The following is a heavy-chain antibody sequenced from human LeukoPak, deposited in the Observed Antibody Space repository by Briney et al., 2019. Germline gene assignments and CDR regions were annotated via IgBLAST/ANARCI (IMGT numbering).Heavy chain of an antibody. Sequence: GGSLRLSCAAPGFTVSSNHMSWVRQAPGKGLEWVSVIYSGGSTYYADSVKGRFTISRDNSKNTLYLQMNSLRAEDTAVYYCARDSHYGSGNSGYWGQGTLVTVSS. CDR1: GFTVSSNH. V-gene: IGHV3-66*01. D-gene: IGHD3-10*01. CDR3: ARDSHYGSGNSGY. CDR2: IYSGGST. J-gene: IGHJ4*02.